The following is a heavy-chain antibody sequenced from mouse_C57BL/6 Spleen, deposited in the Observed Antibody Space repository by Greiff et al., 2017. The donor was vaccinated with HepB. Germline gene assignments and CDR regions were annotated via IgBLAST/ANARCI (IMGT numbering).Heavy chain of an antibody. D-gene: IGHD4-1*01. CDR2: IRSKSNNYAT. V-gene: IGHV10-1*01. CDR3: VRLLTPYYAMDY. J-gene: IGHJ4*01. Sequence: EVQGVESGGGLVQPKGSLKLSCAASGFSFNTYAMNWVRQAPGKGLEWVARIRSKSNNYATYYADSVKDRFTISRDDSESMLYLQMNNLKTEDTAMYYCVRLLTPYYAMDYWGQGTSVTVSS. CDR1: GFSFNTYA.